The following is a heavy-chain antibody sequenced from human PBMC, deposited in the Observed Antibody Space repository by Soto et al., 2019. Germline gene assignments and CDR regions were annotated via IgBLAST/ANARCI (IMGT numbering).Heavy chain of an antibody. J-gene: IGHJ6*02. CDR3: AREGLVLVPTTVNSDYYYYAMDV. D-gene: IGHD2-2*01. CDR2: FIPWFATS. CDR1: GDTFSTYT. Sequence: GASVKVSCKASGDTFSTYTITWMRQAPGQGLEWKGGFIPWFATSNFAQKFQGRFTITADESTSTAYMELFSLRSEDTAVYYCAREGLVLVPTTVNSDYYYYAMDVWGQGTTVTVSS. V-gene: IGHV1-69*13.